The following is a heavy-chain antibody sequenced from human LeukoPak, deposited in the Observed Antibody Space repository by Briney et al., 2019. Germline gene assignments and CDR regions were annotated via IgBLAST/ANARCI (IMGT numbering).Heavy chain of an antibody. Sequence: SETLSLTCTVSGGSISSYYWSWVRQPPGKGLEWIGYIYYSGSTNYNPSLKSRVTISVDTSKNQFSLKLSSVTAADTAVYYCARSSRDGYYWGQGTLVTVSS. V-gene: IGHV4-59*01. D-gene: IGHD5-24*01. CDR1: GGSISSYY. J-gene: IGHJ4*02. CDR2: IYYSGST. CDR3: ARSSRDGYY.